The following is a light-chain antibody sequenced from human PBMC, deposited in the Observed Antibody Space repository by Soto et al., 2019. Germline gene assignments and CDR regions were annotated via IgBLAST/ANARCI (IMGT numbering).Light chain of an antibody. CDR1: QGISNY. Sequence: DIQMTQSPSSLSAYLGDRVTITCRASQGISNYLAWYQQKPGRLPILLLFGASTLQSGVPARFSGSGSGTLFTLTINGLLPEDVPTYYCQKYDRAPFTFGPGTKVDFK. J-gene: IGKJ3*01. V-gene: IGKV1-27*01. CDR3: QKYDRAPFT. CDR2: GAS.